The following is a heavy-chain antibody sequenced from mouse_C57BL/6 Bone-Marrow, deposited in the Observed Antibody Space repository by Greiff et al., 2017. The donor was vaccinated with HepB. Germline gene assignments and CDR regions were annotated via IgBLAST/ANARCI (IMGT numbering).Heavy chain of an antibody. CDR2: IWRGGST. J-gene: IGHJ3*01. CDR1: GFSLTSYG. Sequence: VMLVESGPGLVQPSQSLSITCTVSGFSLTSYGVHWVRQSPGKGLEWLGVIWRGGSTDYNAAFMSRLSITKDNSKSQVFFKMNSLQADDTAIYYCAKNRVDGYYPFAYWGQGTLVTVSA. D-gene: IGHD2-3*01. V-gene: IGHV2-5*01. CDR3: AKNRVDGYYPFAY.